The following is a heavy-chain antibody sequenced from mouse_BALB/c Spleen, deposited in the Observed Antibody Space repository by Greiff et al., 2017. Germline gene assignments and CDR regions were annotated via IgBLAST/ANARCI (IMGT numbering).Heavy chain of an antibody. CDR3: ARGGGSTMITTGFDY. CDR1: GFTFSSYA. V-gene: IGHV5-6-5*01. CDR2: ISSGGST. Sequence: EVKLMESGGGLVKPGGSLKLSCAASGFTFSSYAMSWVRQTPEKRLEWVASISSGGSTYYPDSVKGRFTISRDNARNILYLQMSSLRSEDTAMYYCARGGGSTMITTGFDYWGQGTTLTVSS. J-gene: IGHJ2*01. D-gene: IGHD2-4*01.